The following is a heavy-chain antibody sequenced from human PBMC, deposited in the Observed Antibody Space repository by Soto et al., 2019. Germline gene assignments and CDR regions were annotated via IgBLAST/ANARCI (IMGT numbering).Heavy chain of an antibody. CDR1: GYTFTGYY. CDR2: INPNSGGT. J-gene: IGHJ5*02. D-gene: IGHD4-17*01. V-gene: IGHV1-2*04. CDR3: ARSMTTVTNNWFAP. Sequence: GASVKVSCKASGYTFTGYYMHWVRQAPGQGLEWMGWINPNSGGTNYAQKFQGWVTMTRDTSISTAYMELSRLRSDDTAVYYCARSMTTVTNNWFAPWGQGTLVTVSS.